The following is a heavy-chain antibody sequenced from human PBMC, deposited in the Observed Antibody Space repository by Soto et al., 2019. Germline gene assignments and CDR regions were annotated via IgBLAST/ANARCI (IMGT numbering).Heavy chain of an antibody. CDR1: GFFFNTYC. J-gene: IGHJ3*01. Sequence: RRLSCAASGFFFNTYCMNWVRQAPGKGLEWVAVISYDGSYKYYADSVKGRFTISRDNSKNTLYLQMNSLRAEDTAVYYCAKPYNKYFYETGGGKRSFYLWGQGTVVTVSS. CDR3: AKPYNKYFYETGGGKRSFYL. V-gene: IGHV3-30*18. CDR2: ISYDGSYK. D-gene: IGHD2-8*02.